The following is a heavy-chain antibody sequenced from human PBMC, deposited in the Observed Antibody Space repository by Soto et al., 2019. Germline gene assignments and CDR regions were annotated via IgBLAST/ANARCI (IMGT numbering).Heavy chain of an antibody. CDR2: TNPGGST. V-gene: IGHV4-34*01. Sequence: SETLSLTCAVSGPSFSGYCWTWVRQPPGKGPEWMGETNPGGSTNYSPSLKSRVTISIDTSKNQVSLTLKSVTAADTAVYYCARGLFKRSARHFYYYGMDVWGQGTSVTSPQ. CDR3: ARGLFKRSARHFYYYGMDV. D-gene: IGHD6-6*01. CDR1: GPSFSGYC. J-gene: IGHJ6*01.